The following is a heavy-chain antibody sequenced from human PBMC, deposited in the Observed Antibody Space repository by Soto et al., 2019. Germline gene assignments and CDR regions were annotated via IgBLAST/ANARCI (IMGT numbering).Heavy chain of an antibody. CDR2: MSYDGSNE. J-gene: IGHJ4*02. Sequence: QVQLVESGGGVVQPGRSLRLSCAASGFTFSHYAMHWVRQAPGKGLEWVALMSYDGSNEYYADSVKGRFTISRDNSKNTLYLHMNSLRAEDTAVYYCAKDGSHNVDYWGQGTLVTVSS. V-gene: IGHV3-30*18. CDR3: AKDGSHNVDY. CDR1: GFTFSHYA. D-gene: IGHD1-26*01.